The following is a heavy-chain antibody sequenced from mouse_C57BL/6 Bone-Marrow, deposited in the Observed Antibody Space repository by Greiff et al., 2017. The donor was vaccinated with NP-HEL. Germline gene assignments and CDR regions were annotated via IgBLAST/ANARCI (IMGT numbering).Heavy chain of an antibody. CDR2: IYPSDSET. J-gene: IGHJ3*01. V-gene: IGHV1-61*01. Sequence: QVQLQQPGAELVRPGSSVKLSCKASGYTFTSYWMAWVKQRPGQGLEWIGNIYPSDSETHYNQKFKDKATLTVDKSSSTAYMQLSSLTSEDSAVYYCARFGYDPWFAYWGQGTLVTVSA. CDR3: ARFGYDPWFAY. D-gene: IGHD2-2*01. CDR1: GYTFTSYW.